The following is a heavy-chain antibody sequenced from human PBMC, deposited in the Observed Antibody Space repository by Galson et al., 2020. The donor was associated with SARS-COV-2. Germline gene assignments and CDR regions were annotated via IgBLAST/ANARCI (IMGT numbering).Heavy chain of an antibody. Sequence: GGSLRLSCAASGFTFSSYAMHWVRQAPGKGLEWVAVISYDGSNKYYADSVKGRFTISRDNSKNTLYLQMNSLRPEDTAVYYCAKTSYGGYFGACGSWGQWTKVTVCS. CDR1: GFTFSSYA. V-gene: IGHV3-30*04. CDR3: AKTSYGGYFGACGS. D-gene: IGHD5-18*01. J-gene: IGHJ3*01. CDR2: ISYDGSNK.